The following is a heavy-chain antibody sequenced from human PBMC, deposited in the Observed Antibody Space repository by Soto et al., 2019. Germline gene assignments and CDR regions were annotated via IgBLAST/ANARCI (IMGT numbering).Heavy chain of an antibody. J-gene: IGHJ6*02. D-gene: IGHD3-10*01. CDR3: ARELRFGEDYYGMDV. Sequence: QVQLQESGPGLVKPSQTLSLTCTVSGGSISSGGYYWSWIRQHPGKGLEWIGYIYYSGSTYYNPSLKSRVTISVDKSTNQFSLKLSSVTAEDTAVYYCARELRFGEDYYGMDVWGQGTTVTVSS. CDR2: IYYSGST. V-gene: IGHV4-31*03. CDR1: GGSISSGGYY.